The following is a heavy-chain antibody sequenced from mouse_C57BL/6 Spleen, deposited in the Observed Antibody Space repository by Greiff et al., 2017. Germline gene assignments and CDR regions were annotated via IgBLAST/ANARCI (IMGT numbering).Heavy chain of an antibody. CDR3: ARDLYYYVSRSWFAY. J-gene: IGHJ3*01. D-gene: IGHD1-1*01. Sequence: EVKLQESGPGMVKPSQSLSLTCTVTGYSITSGYDWHWIRHFPGNKLEWMGYISYSGSPNYNPSLKSRISITHDTSKNHFFLKLNSVTTEDTATYYCARDLYYYVSRSWFAYWGQGTLVTVSA. CDR1: GYSITSGYD. CDR2: ISYSGSP. V-gene: IGHV3-1*01.